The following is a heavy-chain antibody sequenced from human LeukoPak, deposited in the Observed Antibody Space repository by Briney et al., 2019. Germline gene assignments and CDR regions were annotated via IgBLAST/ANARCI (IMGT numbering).Heavy chain of an antibody. D-gene: IGHD3-22*01. CDR3: ARRQYYYDSSGSALDY. Sequence: GGSLRLSCAASGFTFSSYAMSWVRQAPGKGLEWVSAISGSGGSTYYADSVKGRFTIPRDNSKNTLYLQMNSLRAEDTAVYYCARRQYYYDSSGSALDYWGQGTLVTVSS. V-gene: IGHV3-23*01. CDR1: GFTFSSYA. CDR2: ISGSGGST. J-gene: IGHJ4*02.